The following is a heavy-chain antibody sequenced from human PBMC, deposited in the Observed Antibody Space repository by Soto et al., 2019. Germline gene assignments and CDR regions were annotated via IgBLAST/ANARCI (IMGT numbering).Heavy chain of an antibody. CDR3: AKVEGFIVGATIYY. CDR2: ISSNSYTI. J-gene: IGHJ4*02. D-gene: IGHD1-26*01. CDR1: GFTFDDYS. Sequence: GGSLRLSCVASGFTFDDYSMHWIRQVPGKGLEWVSGISSNSYTIRYADSVQGRFTISRDNSKNTLYLQMNSLRAEDTAVYYCAKVEGFIVGATIYYWGQGTLVTVSS. V-gene: IGHV3-9*01.